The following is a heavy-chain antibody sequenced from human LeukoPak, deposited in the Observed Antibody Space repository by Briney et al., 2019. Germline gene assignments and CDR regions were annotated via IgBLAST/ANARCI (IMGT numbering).Heavy chain of an antibody. CDR1: GGSISSSSYY. Sequence: LETLSLTCTVSGGSISSSSYYWGWIRQPPGKGLEWIGSIYYSGSTYYNPSLKSRVTISVDTSKNQFSLKLSSVTAADTAVYYCASRGYSYGNFDYWGQGTLVTVSS. V-gene: IGHV4-39*01. J-gene: IGHJ4*02. CDR2: IYYSGST. CDR3: ASRGYSYGNFDY. D-gene: IGHD5-18*01.